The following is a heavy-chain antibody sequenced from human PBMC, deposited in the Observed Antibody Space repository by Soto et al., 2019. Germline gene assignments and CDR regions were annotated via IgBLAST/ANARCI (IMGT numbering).Heavy chain of an antibody. D-gene: IGHD4-17*01. CDR1: GGSMNSYY. CDR3: AREGDFGDTP. CDR2: IFSTGTT. Sequence: SETLSLTCTVSGGSMNSYYWSWIRQPPGKGLEWIGYIFSTGTTNYNPSLKSRVTISIDTYKNQFPLRLKSVTTADTAFYYCAREGDFGDTPWGQGTLVTVSS. J-gene: IGHJ5*02. V-gene: IGHV4-59*01.